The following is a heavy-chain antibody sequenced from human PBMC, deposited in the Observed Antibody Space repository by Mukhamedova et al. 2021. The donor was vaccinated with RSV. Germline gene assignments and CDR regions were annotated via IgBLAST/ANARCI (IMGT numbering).Heavy chain of an antibody. CDR3: ARGSHENCGLGLDY. D-gene: IGHD2-21*01. V-gene: IGHV1-69*04. J-gene: IGHJ4*02. Sequence: GRIIPSFGLSDYAQRFQGRVTFTADTSSTTAYMELRSLRSDDTAVYYCARGSHENCGLGLDYWGQGTLVTVSS. CDR2: IIPSFGLS.